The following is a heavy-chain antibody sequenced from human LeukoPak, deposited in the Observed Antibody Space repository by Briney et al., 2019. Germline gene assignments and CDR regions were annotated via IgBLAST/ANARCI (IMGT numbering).Heavy chain of an antibody. J-gene: IGHJ3*01. D-gene: IGHD6-19*01. CDR1: GGSISSSSHY. V-gene: IGHV4-39*01. CDR3: ARMSVDHTFDF. Sequence: SETLSPTCTVSGGSISSSSHYWGWTRHPPGKGLEWIGSIYYSGSTYYNPSLKSRVTISVDTSKNQFSLSLSSVTAADTAVYYCARMSVDHTFDFWGQGTKVTVSS. CDR2: IYYSGST.